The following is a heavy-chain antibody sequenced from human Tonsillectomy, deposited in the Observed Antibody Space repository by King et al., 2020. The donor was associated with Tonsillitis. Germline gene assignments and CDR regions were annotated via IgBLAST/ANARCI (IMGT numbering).Heavy chain of an antibody. Sequence: QLQESGPGLVKPSETLSLTCTVSGGSISSYYWSWIRQPAGKGLEWIGRISIGGSTKYNPSLKSRVTMLIDTPKNQFSLKLTSVTAADTAVYYCAGDKWELPYFDYWGQGTRVTVSS. CDR1: GGSISSYY. V-gene: IGHV4-4*07. CDR3: AGDKWELPYFDY. D-gene: IGHD1-26*01. J-gene: IGHJ4*02. CDR2: ISIGGST.